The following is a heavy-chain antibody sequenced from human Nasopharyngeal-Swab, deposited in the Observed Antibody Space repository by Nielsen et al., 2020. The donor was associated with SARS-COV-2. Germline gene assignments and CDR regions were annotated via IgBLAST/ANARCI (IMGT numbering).Heavy chain of an antibody. V-gene: IGHV3-30*18. CDR1: GFTFSSYG. CDR2: ISYDGSNK. CDR3: AKDHDTIFSFGDY. D-gene: IGHD3-9*01. Sequence: GGSLGLSCAASGFTFSSYGMHWVRQAPGKGLEWVAVISYDGSNKYYADSVKGRFTISRDNSKNTLYLQMNSLRAEDTAVYYCAKDHDTIFSFGDYWGQGTLVTVSS. J-gene: IGHJ4*02.